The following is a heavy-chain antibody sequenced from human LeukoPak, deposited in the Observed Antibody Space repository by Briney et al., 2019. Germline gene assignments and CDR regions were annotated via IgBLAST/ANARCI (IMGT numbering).Heavy chain of an antibody. J-gene: IGHJ3*02. CDR2: ISWNSGSI. D-gene: IGHD5-18*01. Sequence: GRSLRLSCAASGFTFDDYAMHWVRQAPGKGLEWVSGISWNSGSIGYADSVKGRFTISRDNAKNSLYLQMNSLRAEDTAVYYCARSARGYSYGSDAFDIWGQGTMVTVSS. CDR1: GFTFDDYA. CDR3: ARSARGYSYGSDAFDI. V-gene: IGHV3-9*01.